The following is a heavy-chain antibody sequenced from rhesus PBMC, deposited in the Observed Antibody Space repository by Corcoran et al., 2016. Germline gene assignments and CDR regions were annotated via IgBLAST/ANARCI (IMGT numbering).Heavy chain of an antibody. CDR3: ARLYSGSYYLAEYFEF. CDR1: GGSISSSY. V-gene: IGHV4-169*01. Sequence: QLQLQESGPGLVKPSETLSVTCAVSGGSISSSYWSWIRQAPGKGLGWIGYIYGSCSSTHNNPSLKRRVTLSVDTSKNQLSLKLSSVTTADTAVYYCARLYSGSYYLAEYFEFWGQGALVTVSS. J-gene: IGHJ1*01. CDR2: IYGSCSST. D-gene: IGHD3-16*01.